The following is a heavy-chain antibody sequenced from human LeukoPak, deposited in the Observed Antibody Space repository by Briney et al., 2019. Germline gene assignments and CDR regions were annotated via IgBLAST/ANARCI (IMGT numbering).Heavy chain of an antibody. V-gene: IGHV4-4*07. Sequence: SETLSLTCTVSGGSISSYYWSWIRQPAGKGLEWIGRIYTSGSTNYNPSLKSRVTMSVDTSKNQFSLKLSSVTAADTAVYYCARDRTDFDWFIYNWFDPWGQGTLVTVSS. J-gene: IGHJ5*02. CDR3: ARDRTDFDWFIYNWFDP. CDR1: GGSISSYY. D-gene: IGHD3-9*01. CDR2: IYTSGST.